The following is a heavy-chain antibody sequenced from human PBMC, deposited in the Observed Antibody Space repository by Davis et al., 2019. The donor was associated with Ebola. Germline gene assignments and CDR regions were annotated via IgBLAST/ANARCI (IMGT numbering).Heavy chain of an antibody. J-gene: IGHJ4*02. D-gene: IGHD3-10*01. CDR1: GFTFSGSS. Sequence: GESLKISCAASGFTFSGSSMQWVRQGPGRGLEWVGRIRTTAYNYATVYPASVKGRFTISRDDSKSTTHLQMNSLRIEDTAVYYCTTRGFDSWGQGTLVTVSS. CDR2: IRTTAYNYAT. CDR3: TTRGFDS. V-gene: IGHV3-73*01.